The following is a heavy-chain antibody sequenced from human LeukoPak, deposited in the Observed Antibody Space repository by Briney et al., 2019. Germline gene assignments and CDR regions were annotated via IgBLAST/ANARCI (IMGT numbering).Heavy chain of an antibody. CDR2: INHSGST. D-gene: IGHD6-13*01. CDR3: ARHVPGPLIAAAGTYAFDI. Sequence: PSETLSLTCAVYGGSFSGYYWSWIRQPPGKGLEWIGEINHSGSTNYNPSLKSRVTISVDTSKNQFSLKLSSVTAADTAVYYCARHVPGPLIAAAGTYAFDIWGQGTMVTVSS. V-gene: IGHV4-34*01. J-gene: IGHJ3*02. CDR1: GGSFSGYY.